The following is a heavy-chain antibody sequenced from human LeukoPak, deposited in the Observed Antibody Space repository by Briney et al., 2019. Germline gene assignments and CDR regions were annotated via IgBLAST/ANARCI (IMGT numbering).Heavy chain of an antibody. V-gene: IGHV3-33*08. Sequence: GGSLRLSCAASGFTFDDYAMHWVRQAPGKGLEWVAVIWYDGSNEYYADSVKGRFTISRDNSKNTLYLQMNSLRAEDTAVYYCARDHYYGSGSYYFNYWGQGTLVTVSS. CDR1: GFTFDDYA. J-gene: IGHJ4*02. D-gene: IGHD3-10*01. CDR2: IWYDGSNE. CDR3: ARDHYYGSGSYYFNY.